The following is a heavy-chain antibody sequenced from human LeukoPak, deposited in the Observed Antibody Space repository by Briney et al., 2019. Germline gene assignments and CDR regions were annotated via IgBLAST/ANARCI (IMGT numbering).Heavy chain of an antibody. CDR1: GGSISSGGYS. CDR2: IYHSGST. D-gene: IGHD5/OR15-5a*01. CDR3: ARGLHSTSRSLDV. J-gene: IGHJ6*04. Sequence: SGTLSLTCAVSGGSISSGGYSWSWIRQPPGKGLEWIGYIYHSGSTYYNPSLKSRVTISVDRSKNQFSLKLSSVTAADTAVYYCARGLHSTSRSLDVWGKGTTVTVSS. V-gene: IGHV4-30-2*01.